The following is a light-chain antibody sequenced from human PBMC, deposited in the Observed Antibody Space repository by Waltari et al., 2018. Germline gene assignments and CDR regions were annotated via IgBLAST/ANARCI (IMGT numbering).Light chain of an antibody. CDR3: SSFAGSNAVL. Sequence: QSALTPPPSASGSPGQSVTISCTGTSDDVGGYNYVSWYQQHPGKAPKFLIYQVSNRPSGVPDRFSGSKSGNTASLTVSGLQAEDEADYYCSSFAGSNAVLFGGGTKLTVL. J-gene: IGLJ2*01. CDR1: SDDVGGYNY. CDR2: QVS. V-gene: IGLV2-8*01.